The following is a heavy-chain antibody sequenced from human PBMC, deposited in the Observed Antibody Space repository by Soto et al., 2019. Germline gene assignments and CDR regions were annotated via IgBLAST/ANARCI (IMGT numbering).Heavy chain of an antibody. CDR3: AKVVTYYYDSSGNGPFDI. J-gene: IGHJ3*02. CDR1: GFTFSSYA. Sequence: GSLRLSCAASGFTFSSYAMSWVRQAPGKGLEWVSAISGSGGSTYYADSVKGRFTISRDNSKNTLYLQMNSLRAEDTAVYYCAKVVTYYYDSSGNGPFDIWGQGTMVTVSS. D-gene: IGHD3-22*01. CDR2: ISGSGGST. V-gene: IGHV3-23*01.